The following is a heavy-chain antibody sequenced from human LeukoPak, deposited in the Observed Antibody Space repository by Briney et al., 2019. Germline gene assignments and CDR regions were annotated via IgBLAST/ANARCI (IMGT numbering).Heavy chain of an antibody. D-gene: IGHD1-7*01. V-gene: IGHV4-59*12. Sequence: SETLSLTCTVSGGSISNYYWNWIRQPPGKGLEWIGYIYYSGSTNYNPSLKSRVTISLGTSKNQFSLKLSSVTAADTAVYYCARERSLELRLNWFDPWGQGTLVTVSS. CDR2: IYYSGST. CDR1: GGSISNYY. CDR3: ARERSLELRLNWFDP. J-gene: IGHJ5*02.